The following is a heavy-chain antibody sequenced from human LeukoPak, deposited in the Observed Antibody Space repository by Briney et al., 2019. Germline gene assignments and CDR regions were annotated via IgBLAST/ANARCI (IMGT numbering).Heavy chain of an antibody. CDR1: GFTFSAYW. Sequence: PGGSLRLSCAVSGFTFSAYWMTWVRQAPGKGLEWVANIKQDGSERDYVDSVKGRFTISRDNAKNSLYLQMNSLRVEDTAVYYCARGGHYGLNWGRETLVTVSS. CDR2: IKQDGSER. D-gene: IGHD3-16*01. V-gene: IGHV3-7*04. J-gene: IGHJ4*02. CDR3: ARGGHYGLN.